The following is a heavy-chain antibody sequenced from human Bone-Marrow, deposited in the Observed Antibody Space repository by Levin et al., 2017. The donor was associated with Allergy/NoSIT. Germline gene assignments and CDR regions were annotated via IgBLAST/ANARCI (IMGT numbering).Heavy chain of an antibody. J-gene: IGHJ4*02. CDR2: LSRTATTV. CDR1: GFTLSTYE. D-gene: IGHD3-22*01. V-gene: IGHV3-48*03. Sequence: PGGSLRLSCEASGFTLSTYEMNWLRQAPGKGLEWLSYLSRTATTVYYADSVKGRFTISRDTAKNSLYLQMNGLKAEDTAVYYCATVGWGDYSDSRAPGYFHNWGQGTLVTVSS. CDR3: ATVGWGDYSDSRAPGYFHN.